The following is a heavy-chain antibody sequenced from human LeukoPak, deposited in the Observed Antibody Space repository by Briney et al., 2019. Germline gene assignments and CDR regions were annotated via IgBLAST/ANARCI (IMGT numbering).Heavy chain of an antibody. V-gene: IGHV1-18*01. J-gene: IGHJ4*02. CDR1: GYTFTTNG. CDR3: ARRGVDTAMNYDY. CDR2: ISCYNGDT. Sequence: ASVKVSCKASGYTFTTNGITWVRQAPGQGLEWVGWISCYNGDTRYAQKFQGRVTVTTDTTTSTVYMELRSLRSDDTAVYYCARRGVDTAMNYDYWGQGTLVTVSS. D-gene: IGHD5-18*01.